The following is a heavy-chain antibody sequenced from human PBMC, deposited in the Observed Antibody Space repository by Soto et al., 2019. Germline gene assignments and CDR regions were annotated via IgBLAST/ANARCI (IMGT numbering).Heavy chain of an antibody. Sequence: EVQLVESGGGLVKPGGSLRLSCAASGFTFSSYSMKWVRQAPGKGLEWVSSVSSSSNYIYYADSVKGRFTISRDNAKNSLFLQVKSLRAEDTAVYYCARDLVGATIWGQGTLVTVSS. V-gene: IGHV3-21*01. CDR1: GFTFSSYS. J-gene: IGHJ4*02. CDR2: VSSSSNYI. D-gene: IGHD1-26*01. CDR3: ARDLVGATI.